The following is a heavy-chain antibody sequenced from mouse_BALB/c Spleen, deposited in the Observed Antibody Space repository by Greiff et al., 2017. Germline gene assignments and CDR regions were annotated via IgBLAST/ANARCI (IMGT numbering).Heavy chain of an antibody. D-gene: IGHD2-3*01. Sequence: VKLVESGPGLVAPSQSLSITCTVSGFSLTSYGVHWVRQPPGKGLEWLGVIWAGGSTNYNSALMSRLSISKDNSKSQVFLKMNSLQTDDTAMYYCARDDDGYYDAMDYWGQGTSVTVSS. V-gene: IGHV2-9*02. J-gene: IGHJ4*01. CDR3: ARDDDGYYDAMDY. CDR1: GFSLTSYG. CDR2: IWAGGST.